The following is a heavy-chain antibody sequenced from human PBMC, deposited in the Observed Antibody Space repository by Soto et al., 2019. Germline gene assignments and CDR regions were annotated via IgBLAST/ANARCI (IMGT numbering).Heavy chain of an antibody. V-gene: IGHV1-69*01. J-gene: IGHJ4*02. CDR1: GGTFISYA. Sequence: QVQLVQSGAEVKKPGSSVKVSCKASGGTFISYAISWVRQAPGRGLEWMGGLIPVFGTANYTQKFQGRVTITADESTSTAYMELSSLRSEDTALYYCARGRVTTYLTSFDSWGQGTLVNVSS. CDR2: LIPVFGTA. CDR3: ARGRVTTYLTSFDS. D-gene: IGHD4-17*01.